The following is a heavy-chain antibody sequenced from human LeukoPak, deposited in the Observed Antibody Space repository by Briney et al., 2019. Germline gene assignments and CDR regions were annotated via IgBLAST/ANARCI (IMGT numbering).Heavy chain of an antibody. CDR1: GGSISSSNW. D-gene: IGHD6-19*01. V-gene: IGHV4-4*02. J-gene: IGHJ4*02. CDR3: ARVAGVSGWYQYYFDY. Sequence: PSETLSLTCAVSGGSISSSNWWSWVRQPPGKGLEWIGEIYHSGSTNYNPSLKSRVTISVDKSKNQFSLKLSSATAADTAVYYCARVAGVSGWYQYYFDYWGQGTLVTVSS. CDR2: IYHSGST.